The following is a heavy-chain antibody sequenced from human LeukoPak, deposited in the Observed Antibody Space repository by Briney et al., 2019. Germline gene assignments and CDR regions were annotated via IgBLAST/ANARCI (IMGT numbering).Heavy chain of an antibody. CDR3: AKGVVAATNAAYYGMDV. V-gene: IGHV3-30*18. CDR2: ISYDESDK. Sequence: GGSLRLSCAASGFTFSNYGMHWVRQAPGKGLEWVAVISYDESDKYYADSVMGRFTISRDNSKNTLYLQMNSLRPEDTAVYYCAKGVVAATNAAYYGMDVWGQGTTVTVSS. CDR1: GFTFSNYG. J-gene: IGHJ6*02. D-gene: IGHD2-15*01.